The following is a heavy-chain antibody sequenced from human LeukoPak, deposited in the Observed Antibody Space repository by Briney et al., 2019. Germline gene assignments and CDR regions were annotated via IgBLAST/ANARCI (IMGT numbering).Heavy chain of an antibody. CDR2: MNPNSGNT. CDR3: ARVLNYYYYYGMDV. D-gene: IGHD2/OR15-2a*01. J-gene: IGHJ6*02. V-gene: IGHV1-8*01. CDR1: GYTFTSYD. Sequence: ASVKVSCKASGYTFTSYDINWVRQATGQGLEWMGWMNPNSGNTGYVQKFQGRVTMTTDTSTSTAYMELRSLRSDDTAVYYCARVLNYYYYYGMDVWGQGTTVTVSS.